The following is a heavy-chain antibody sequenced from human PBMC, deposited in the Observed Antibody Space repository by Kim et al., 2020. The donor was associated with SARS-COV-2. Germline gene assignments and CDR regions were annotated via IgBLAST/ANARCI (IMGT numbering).Heavy chain of an antibody. V-gene: IGHV3-23*03. D-gene: IGHD3-10*01. J-gene: IGHJ5*02. CDR1: GFTFSSYA. Sequence: GGSLRLSCAASGFTFSSYAMSWVRQAPGKGLEWVSVIYSGGSSTYYADSVKGRFTISRDNPKNTLYLQMNSLRAEDTAVYYCAKPIITMVRGVITYRWFDPWGQGTLVTVSS. CDR3: AKPIITMVRGVITYRWFDP. CDR2: IYSGGSST.